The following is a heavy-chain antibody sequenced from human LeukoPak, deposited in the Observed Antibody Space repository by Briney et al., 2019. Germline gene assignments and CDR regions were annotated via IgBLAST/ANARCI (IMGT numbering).Heavy chain of an antibody. Sequence: PGGSLRLSCAASGFTFSSYEMKWVRQAPGKGMEWVSSISSSSDYIYYADSLKGLFTISRHNAKNSLYLQMNSLRAEDTAVYYCARLIAVAGPYYFDCWGQGTLVTVSS. CDR3: ARLIAVAGPYYFDC. V-gene: IGHV3-21*06. D-gene: IGHD6-19*01. CDR1: GFTFSSYE. J-gene: IGHJ4*02. CDR2: ISSSSDYI.